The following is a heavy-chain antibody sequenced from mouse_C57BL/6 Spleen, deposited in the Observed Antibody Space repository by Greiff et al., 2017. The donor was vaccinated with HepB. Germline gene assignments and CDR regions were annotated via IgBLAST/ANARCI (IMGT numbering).Heavy chain of an antibody. CDR2: INPYNGGT. V-gene: IGHV1-19*01. J-gene: IGHJ2*01. D-gene: IGHD4-1*01. CDR3: DRRGLTGKDYFDY. Sequence: EVQLQQSGPVLVKPGASVKMSCKASGYTFTDYYMNWVKQSHGKSLEWIGVINPYNGGTSYNQKFKGKATLTVDKSSSTAYMELNSLTSEDSAVYYCDRRGLTGKDYFDYWGQGTTLTVSS. CDR1: GYTFTDYY.